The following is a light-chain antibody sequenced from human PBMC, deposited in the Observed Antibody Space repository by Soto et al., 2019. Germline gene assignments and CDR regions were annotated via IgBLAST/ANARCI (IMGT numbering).Light chain of an antibody. J-gene: IGLJ1*01. V-gene: IGLV2-8*01. CDR2: EVN. CDR1: SSDVGGYNY. CDR3: SSYAGSSNV. Sequence: QSALTQPPSASGSPGQSVAISCTGTSSDVGGYNYVSWYQQHPGKAPNLMIYEVNKRPSGVPDRFSGSKSGNTASLTVSGLQAEDEADSYCSSYAGSSNVFGTGTKLTVL.